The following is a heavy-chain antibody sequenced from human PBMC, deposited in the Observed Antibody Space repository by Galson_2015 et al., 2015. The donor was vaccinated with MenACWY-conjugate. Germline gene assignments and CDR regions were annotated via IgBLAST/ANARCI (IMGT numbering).Heavy chain of an antibody. D-gene: IGHD6-13*01. CDR3: ARQKSAGTFDY. CDR2: IYYSGSA. J-gene: IGHJ4*02. Sequence: LSLTCTVSGGSISSSSYYWGWIRQPPGKGLEWIGSIYYSGSAYYNPSLKSRVTISVDTSKNQFSLKLSSVTAADTAVYYCARQKSAGTFDYWGQGTLVTVSS. CDR1: GGSISSSSYY. V-gene: IGHV4-39*01.